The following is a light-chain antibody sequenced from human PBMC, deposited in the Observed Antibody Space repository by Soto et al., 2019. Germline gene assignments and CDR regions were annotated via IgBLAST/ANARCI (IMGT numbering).Light chain of an antibody. CDR1: QGIKNY. Sequence: DIQLTQSPSFLSASVRDRVTITCRASQGIKNYLACYQQKPGIAPKLLIYAASTLQSGVPSRFSGSGSGTEFSLTISSLQPEDFATYYCQQLNSYPLTFGGGTKVDIK. V-gene: IGKV1-9*01. CDR2: AAS. CDR3: QQLNSYPLT. J-gene: IGKJ4*01.